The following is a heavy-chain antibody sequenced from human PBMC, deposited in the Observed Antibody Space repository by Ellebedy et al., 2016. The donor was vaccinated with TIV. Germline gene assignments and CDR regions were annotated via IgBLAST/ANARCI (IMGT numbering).Heavy chain of an antibody. J-gene: IGHJ4*02. V-gene: IGHV3-15*01. CDR3: TLKGGYDYGYSIFDY. Sequence: PGGSLRLSCAASGFTFSNAWMSWVRQVPGKGLEWVGRIQSKGSGGAPDYAAPVKGRFAISRDDLKDTLYLQMNSLKTEDTAVYYCTLKGGYDYGYSIFDYWGQGTLVTVSS. D-gene: IGHD5-18*01. CDR1: GFTFSNAW. CDR2: IQSKGSGGAP.